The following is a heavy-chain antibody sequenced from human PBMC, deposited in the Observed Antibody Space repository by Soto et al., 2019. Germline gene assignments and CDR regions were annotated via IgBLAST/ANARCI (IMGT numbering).Heavy chain of an antibody. CDR1: GGSISSSSYY. V-gene: IGHV4-39*01. D-gene: IGHD5-18*01. J-gene: IGHJ4*02. CDR3: AWIQTSLIDY. Sequence: SETLSLTCTVSGGSISSSSYYWGWIRQPPGKGLEWIGSIYYSGSTYYNPSLKSRVTISVDTSKNQFSLKLSSVTAADTAVYYCAWIQTSLIDYWGQVTLVTVSS. CDR2: IYYSGST.